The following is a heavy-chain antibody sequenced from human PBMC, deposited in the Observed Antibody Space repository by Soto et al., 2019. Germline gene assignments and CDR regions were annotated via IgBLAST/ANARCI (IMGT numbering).Heavy chain of an antibody. CDR2: ISGSGGST. D-gene: IGHD3-22*01. J-gene: IGHJ4*02. V-gene: IGHV3-23*01. Sequence: GGSLRLSCAASGFTFSSYAMSWVRQAPGKGLEWVSAISGSGGSTYYADSVKGRFTISRDNSKNTLYLQMNSLRAEDTAVYYCAKARAYYYDSSGPLFDYWGQGTLVTVSS. CDR1: GFTFSSYA. CDR3: AKARAYYYDSSGPLFDY.